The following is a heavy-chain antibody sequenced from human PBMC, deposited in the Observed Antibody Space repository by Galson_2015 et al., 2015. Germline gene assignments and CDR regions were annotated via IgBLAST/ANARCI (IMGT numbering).Heavy chain of an antibody. D-gene: IGHD4-17*01. V-gene: IGHV3-11*06. J-gene: IGHJ6*02. CDR3: ARDSGEVTTEQGYYYYYYGMDV. CDR2: ISSSSSYT. CDR1: GFTFSDYY. Sequence: SLRLSCAASGFTFSDYYMSWLRQAPGKGLEWVSYISSSSSYTNYADSVKGRFTISRDNAKNSLYLQVNSLRAEDTAVYYCARDSGEVTTEQGYYYYYYGMDVWGQGTTVTVSS.